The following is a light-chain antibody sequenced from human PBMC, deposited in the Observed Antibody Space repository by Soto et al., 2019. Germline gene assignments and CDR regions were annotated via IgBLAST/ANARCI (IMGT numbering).Light chain of an antibody. Sequence: QSVLTQPASVSGPPGQSITISCTGTSSDVGGYGSVSWYQQHPGKAPKLMIYEVSNRPSGVSNRFSGSKSGNTASLTISGLQAEDDADYYCSSYTSSGTYVFGTGTKVTAL. CDR2: EVS. CDR1: SSDVGGYGS. CDR3: SSYTSSGTYV. V-gene: IGLV2-14*01. J-gene: IGLJ1*01.